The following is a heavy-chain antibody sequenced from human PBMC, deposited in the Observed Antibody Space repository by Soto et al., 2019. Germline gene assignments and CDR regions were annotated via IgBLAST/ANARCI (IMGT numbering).Heavy chain of an antibody. CDR3: AKDSSRYCSSTSCPYGMDV. V-gene: IGHV3-30*18. CDR1: GFTFSSYG. D-gene: IGHD2-2*01. J-gene: IGHJ6*02. CDR2: ISYDGSNK. Sequence: GSLRLSCAASGFTFSSYGMHWVRQAPGKGLEWVAVISYDGSNKYYADSVKGRFTISRDNSKNTLYLQMNSLRAEDTAVYYCAKDSSRYCSSTSCPYGMDVWGQGTTVTLSS.